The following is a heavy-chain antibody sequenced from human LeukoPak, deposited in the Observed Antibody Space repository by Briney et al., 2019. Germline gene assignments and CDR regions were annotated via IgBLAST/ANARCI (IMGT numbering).Heavy chain of an antibody. D-gene: IGHD3-16*02. CDR3: ARDLGDYVWGSYRFYYLDY. J-gene: IGHJ4*02. CDR2: ISSSSSYI. Sequence: GGSLRLSCAASGFTFSSYSMNWVRQAPGKGLEWVSSISSSSSYIYYADSVKGRFTISRDNAKNSLYLQMNSLRAEDTAVYYCARDLGDYVWGSYRFYYLDYWGQGTLVTVSS. CDR1: GFTFSSYS. V-gene: IGHV3-21*01.